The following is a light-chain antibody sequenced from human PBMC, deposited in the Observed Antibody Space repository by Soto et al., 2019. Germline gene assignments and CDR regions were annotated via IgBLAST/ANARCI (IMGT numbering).Light chain of an antibody. CDR1: SGDVGTYNR. CDR3: SSYTSSTNVV. CDR2: EVT. J-gene: IGLJ2*01. V-gene: IGLV2-18*02. Sequence: QSALTQPPSVSGSPGQSVTISCTGTSGDVGTYNRVSWYQQPPGKAPKLMIYEVTNRPSGVPDRFSGSKSGNTASLTVSGLQAEDEADYYCSSYTSSTNVVFGGGTKLTVL.